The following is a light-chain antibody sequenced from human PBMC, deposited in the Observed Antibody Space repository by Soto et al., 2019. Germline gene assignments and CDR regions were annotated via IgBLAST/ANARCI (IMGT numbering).Light chain of an antibody. CDR2: DDN. Sequence: QSLLRHPPAVSAAPGQNVTISCSGSSSYMGGKSLSYYQHLQGPAHKPLLYDDNKRPTRIPDRFSGSKSGTSATLRITLFQTGVEEDYYCGSRDSRLRASRFGTGRKVT. CDR1: SSYMGGKS. J-gene: IGLJ1*01. V-gene: IGLV1-51*01. CDR3: GSRDSRLRASR.